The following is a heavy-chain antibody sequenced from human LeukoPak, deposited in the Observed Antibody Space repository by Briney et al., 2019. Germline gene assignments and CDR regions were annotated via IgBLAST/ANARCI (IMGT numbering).Heavy chain of an antibody. V-gene: IGHV3-30-3*01. Sequence: PGGSLRLSCAASGFTFSSYAMHWVRQAPGKGLEWVAVISYDGSNKYYADSVKGRFTISRDNSKNTLYLQMNSLRAEDTAVYYCASASVDSSGYYGFDYWGQGTLVTVSS. CDR3: ASASVDSSGYYGFDY. D-gene: IGHD3-22*01. CDR2: ISYDGSNK. CDR1: GFTFSSYA. J-gene: IGHJ4*02.